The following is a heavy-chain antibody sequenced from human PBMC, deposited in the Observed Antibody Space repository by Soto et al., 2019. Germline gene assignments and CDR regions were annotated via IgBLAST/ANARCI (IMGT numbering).Heavy chain of an antibody. CDR2: IYYSGST. Sequence: PSETLSLTCTVSGGSISSSSYYWGWIRQPPGKGLEWIGSIYYSGSTYYNPSLKSRVTISVDTSKNQFSLKLSSVTAADTAVYYCARRGDSSGRRTFYFDYWGQGTLVTVSS. CDR1: GGSISSSSYY. CDR3: ARRGDSSGRRTFYFDY. D-gene: IGHD3-22*01. V-gene: IGHV4-39*07. J-gene: IGHJ4*02.